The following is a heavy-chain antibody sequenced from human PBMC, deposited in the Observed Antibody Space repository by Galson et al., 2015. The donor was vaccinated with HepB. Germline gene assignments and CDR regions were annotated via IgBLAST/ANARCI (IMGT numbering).Heavy chain of an antibody. CDR3: ARDEGSGGSCYLCDYYYGMDV. D-gene: IGHD2-15*01. CDR1: GFTFSSYG. V-gene: IGHV3-33*01. J-gene: IGHJ6*02. Sequence: SLRLSCAASGFTFSSYGMHWVRQAPGKGLEWVAVIWYDGSNKYYADSVKGRFTISRDNSKNTLYLQMNSLRAEDTAVYYCARDEGSGGSCYLCDYYYGMDVWGQGTTVTVSS. CDR2: IWYDGSNK.